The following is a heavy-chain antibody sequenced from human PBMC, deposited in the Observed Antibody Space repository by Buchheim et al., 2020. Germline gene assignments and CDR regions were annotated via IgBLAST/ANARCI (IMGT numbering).Heavy chain of an antibody. D-gene: IGHD2-2*01. V-gene: IGHV3-30-3*01. CDR3: ARGIRYCSSTSCYLFDY. CDR1: GFSFSNYA. J-gene: IGHJ4*02. Sequence: QVQLVESGGGVVQPGRSLRLSCAASGFSFSNYAMHWVRQAPGKGLEWVAVMSYDGSNEYYADSVKGRFTISRDNSKNTLYLQMNSLRIEDTAVYYCARGIRYCSSTSCYLFDYWGQGTL. CDR2: MSYDGSNE.